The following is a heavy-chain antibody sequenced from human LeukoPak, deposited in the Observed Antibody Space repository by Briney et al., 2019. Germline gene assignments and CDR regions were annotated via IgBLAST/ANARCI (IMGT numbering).Heavy chain of an antibody. Sequence: GESLKISCKGSGYSFTTYWIAWVRQMPGKGLEWMGIIYPGDSDTRYSPSFQGQVTISADKSISTAYLQWSSLRASDTAMYYCARVPAELNYYDSSGYFAQNYWGQGTLVTVSS. CDR2: IYPGDSDT. D-gene: IGHD3-22*01. CDR3: ARVPAELNYYDSSGYFAQNY. J-gene: IGHJ4*02. CDR1: GYSFTTYW. V-gene: IGHV5-51*01.